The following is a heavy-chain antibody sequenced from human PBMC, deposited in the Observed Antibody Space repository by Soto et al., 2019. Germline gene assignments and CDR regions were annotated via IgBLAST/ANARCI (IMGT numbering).Heavy chain of an antibody. CDR2: IYYSGST. D-gene: IGHD6-25*01. V-gene: IGHV4-30-4*01. J-gene: IGHJ5*02. CDR3: ARPHGGSSGWDNWFDP. CDR1: GGSISSGDYY. Sequence: PSETLSLTCTVSGGSISSGDYYWSWIRQPPGKGLEWIGDIYYSGSTYYNPSLKSRVTISVDTSKNQFSLKLSSVTAADTAVYYCARPHGGSSGWDNWFDPWGQGTLVTVSS.